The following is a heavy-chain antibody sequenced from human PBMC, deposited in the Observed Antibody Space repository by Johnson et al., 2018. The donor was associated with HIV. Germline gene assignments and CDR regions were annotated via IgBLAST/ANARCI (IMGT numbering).Heavy chain of an antibody. D-gene: IGHD6-19*01. CDR2: IYSGGST. Sequence: VQLVESGGGVVRPGGSLRLSCSASGFTFDDYGMSWVRQAPGKGLEWVSVIYSGGSTYYADSVKGRFTISRDNSKNTLYLQMNSLRAEDTAVYYCARYSSGWYGAFDIWGQGTMVTVSS. CDR1: GFTFDDYG. CDR3: ARYSSGWYGAFDI. J-gene: IGHJ3*02. V-gene: IGHV3-66*01.